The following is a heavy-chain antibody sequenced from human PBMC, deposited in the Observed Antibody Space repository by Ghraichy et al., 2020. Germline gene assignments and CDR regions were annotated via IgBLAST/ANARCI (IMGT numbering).Heavy chain of an antibody. V-gene: IGHV4-39*01. CDR3: ARTLRWLQFIDY. J-gene: IGHJ4*02. CDR2: ICYTVST. CDR1: GGSISSSDYY. Sequence: SETLSLTCTVSGGSISSSDYYWGWIRQPPGKGLEWIGNICYTVSTDYNPCLKSRVTMSLYTSKNQFSLNLRSLTAADTAVYYCARTLRWLQFIDYWGQGIRVTVSS. D-gene: IGHD5-24*01.